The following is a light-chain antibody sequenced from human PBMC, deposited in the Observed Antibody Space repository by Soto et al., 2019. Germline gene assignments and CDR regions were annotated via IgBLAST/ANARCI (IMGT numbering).Light chain of an antibody. CDR2: GAS. J-gene: IGKJ4*01. Sequence: EIVLTQSPGTLSLSPGERATLSCRASQSVSSSYLAWYQQKPGRAPRLLIYGASSRATGIPDRFSGSGSGTDFTLTISRLEPEDFAVYYCQQYGSSPLTFVGGTKVDIK. CDR1: QSVSSSY. CDR3: QQYGSSPLT. V-gene: IGKV3-20*01.